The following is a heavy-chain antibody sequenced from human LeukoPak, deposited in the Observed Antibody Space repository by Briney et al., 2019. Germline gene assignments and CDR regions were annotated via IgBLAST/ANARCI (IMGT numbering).Heavy chain of an antibody. J-gene: IGHJ4*02. Sequence: PSETLSLTCTVSGGSISSSSYYWGWIRQPPGKGLEWIGSIYYSGSTYYNPSLKSRVTISVDTSKNQFSLKLSSVTAADTAVYYCARGRMVRGVNFDYWGQGTLVTVSS. CDR1: GGSISSSSYY. V-gene: IGHV4-39*01. D-gene: IGHD3-10*01. CDR2: IYYSGST. CDR3: ARGRMVRGVNFDY.